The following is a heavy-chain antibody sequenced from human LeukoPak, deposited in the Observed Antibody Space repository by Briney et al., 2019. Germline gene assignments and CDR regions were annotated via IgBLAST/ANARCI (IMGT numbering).Heavy chain of an antibody. Sequence: GASVKVSCKASGGTFGSYAISWVRQAPGQGLEWMGRIIPIFGTANYAQKFQGRVTITTDESTSTAYMELSSRRSEDTAVYYCARGAYDSSGYYPYNWFDPWGQGTLVTVSS. CDR3: ARGAYDSSGYYPYNWFDP. J-gene: IGHJ5*02. V-gene: IGHV1-69*05. CDR1: GGTFGSYA. D-gene: IGHD3-22*01. CDR2: IIPIFGTA.